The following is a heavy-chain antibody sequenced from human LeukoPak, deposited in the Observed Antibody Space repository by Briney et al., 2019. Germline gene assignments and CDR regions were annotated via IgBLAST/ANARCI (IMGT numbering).Heavy chain of an antibody. CDR1: GFTFSSYW. D-gene: IGHD4-23*01. Sequence: GVSLRLSCAASGFTFSSYWMHWVRQAPGKGLVWVSRINSDGSSTSYADSVKGRFTISRDNAENTLYLQMNSLGADDTAVYYCARGRWGEAFDIWGQGTMVTVSS. CDR2: INSDGSST. J-gene: IGHJ3*02. CDR3: ARGRWGEAFDI. V-gene: IGHV3-74*01.